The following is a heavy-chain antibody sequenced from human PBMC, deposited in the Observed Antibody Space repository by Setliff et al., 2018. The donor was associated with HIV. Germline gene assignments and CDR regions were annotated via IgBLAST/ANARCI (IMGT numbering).Heavy chain of an antibody. J-gene: IGHJ6*02. D-gene: IGHD2-21*02. CDR3: ANLRGEEAGNFYYFYFGLDV. CDR1: GGSLRSLS. V-gene: IGHV1-69*13. CDR2: TIPKFGTS. Sequence: ASVKVSCKASGGSLRSLSTNWVRQAPGQGLEWMAGTIPKFGTSNYAHKFQGRMTITADESTSTAYMELTGLRSEDTAVYYCANLRGEEAGNFYYFYFGLDVWGQGTTVTVSS.